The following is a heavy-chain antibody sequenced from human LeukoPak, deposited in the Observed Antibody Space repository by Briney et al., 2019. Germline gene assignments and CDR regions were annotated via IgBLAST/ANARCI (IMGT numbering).Heavy chain of an antibody. V-gene: IGHV1-18*01. CDR2: ISAYNGNT. D-gene: IGHD3-22*01. CDR3: ARVPPYYGSSDHGPYYFDD. Sequence: ASVKVSCKASGYTFTIYGISWVRQAPGQGLEWMGWISAYNGNTNYAQKLQGRVTMTTDTSTSTAYMELRSLRSDDTAVYYCARVPPYYGSSDHGPYYFDDWGQGTLVTVSS. J-gene: IGHJ4*02. CDR1: GYTFTIYG.